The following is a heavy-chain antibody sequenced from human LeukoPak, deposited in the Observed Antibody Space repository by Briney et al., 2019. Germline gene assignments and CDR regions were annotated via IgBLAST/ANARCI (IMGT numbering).Heavy chain of an antibody. CDR1: GYTFTGYY. V-gene: IGHV1-2*02. CDR3: ARDTGATPDRSDY. D-gene: IGHD1-26*01. J-gene: IGHJ4*02. Sequence: GASVKVSCKASGYTFTGYYMHWVRQAPGQGLEWMGWINPNSGGTNYAQKFQGRVTMTRDTSISTAYMELSRLRSDDTAVYYCARDTGATPDRSDYWGQGTLVTVSS. CDR2: INPNSGGT.